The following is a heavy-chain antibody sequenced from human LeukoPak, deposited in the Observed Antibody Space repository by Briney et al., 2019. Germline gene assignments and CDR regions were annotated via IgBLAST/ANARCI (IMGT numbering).Heavy chain of an antibody. CDR3: ARAGPLMVRGVIEVYNWFDP. D-gene: IGHD3-10*01. Sequence: ASVKVSCKASGYTFTGYYMHWVRQAPGQGLEWMGWISPNSGGTNYAQKFQGWVTMTRDTSISTAYMELSRLRSDDTAVYYCARAGPLMVRGVIEVYNWFDPWGQGTLVTVSS. J-gene: IGHJ5*02. CDR2: ISPNSGGT. V-gene: IGHV1-2*04. CDR1: GYTFTGYY.